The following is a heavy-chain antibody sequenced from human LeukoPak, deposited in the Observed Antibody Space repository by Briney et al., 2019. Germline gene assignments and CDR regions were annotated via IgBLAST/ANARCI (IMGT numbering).Heavy chain of an antibody. Sequence: SQTLSLTCAISGDSVSSKSVAWNWIRQSPSRGLEWLGKTYYRSKWYNDFAESVKRRISINPDTSKNQFSLQLDSVTPEDTAVYYCARNYYGIDAWGQGTTVTVSS. V-gene: IGHV6-1*01. CDR3: ARNYYGIDA. J-gene: IGHJ6*02. CDR2: TYYRSKWYN. D-gene: IGHD3-10*01. CDR1: GDSVSSKSVA.